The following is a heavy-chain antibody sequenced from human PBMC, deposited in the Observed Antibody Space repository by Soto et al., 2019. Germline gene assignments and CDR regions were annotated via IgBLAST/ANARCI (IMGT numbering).Heavy chain of an antibody. CDR3: ANTYSSGWTVNLNWFDP. Sequence: EVQLVESGGGLVKPGGSLRLSCAASGFTFSSYSMNWVRQAPGKGLEWVSSISSSSSYIYYADSVKGRFTISRDNAKNSLYLQMNSLRAEDTAVYYCANTYSSGWTVNLNWFDPWGQGTLVTVSS. V-gene: IGHV3-21*01. D-gene: IGHD6-19*01. CDR1: GFTFSSYS. J-gene: IGHJ5*02. CDR2: ISSSSSYI.